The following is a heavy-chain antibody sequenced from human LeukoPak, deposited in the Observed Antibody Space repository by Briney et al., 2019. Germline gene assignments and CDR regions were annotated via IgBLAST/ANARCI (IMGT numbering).Heavy chain of an antibody. V-gene: IGHV1-69*04. CDR1: GGTFSSYA. Sequence: ASVKVSCKASGGTFSSYAISWVRQAPGQGLEWMGRIIPIFGIANYAQKFQGRVTITADKSTSTVYMELSSLRSEDTAVYYCARDYGGNSELTFDYWGQGTLVTVSS. D-gene: IGHD4-23*01. CDR2: IIPIFGIA. J-gene: IGHJ4*02. CDR3: ARDYGGNSELTFDY.